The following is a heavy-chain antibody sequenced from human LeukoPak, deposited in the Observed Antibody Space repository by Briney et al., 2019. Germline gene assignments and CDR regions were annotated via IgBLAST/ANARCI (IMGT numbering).Heavy chain of an antibody. CDR3: AREKAGYCSSTSCYFWAEAHYYYYMDV. D-gene: IGHD2-2*01. Sequence: SETLSLTCTVSGYSISSGYYWGWIRQPAGKGLEWIGRIYTSGSTNYNPSLKSRVTMSVDTSKNQFSLKLSSVTAADTAVYYCAREKAGYCSSTSCYFWAEAHYYYYMDVWGKGTTVTVSS. V-gene: IGHV4-4*07. J-gene: IGHJ6*03. CDR1: GYSISSGYY. CDR2: IYTSGST.